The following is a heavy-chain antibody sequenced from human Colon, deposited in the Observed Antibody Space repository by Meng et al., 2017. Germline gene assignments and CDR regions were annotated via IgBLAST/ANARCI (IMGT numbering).Heavy chain of an antibody. J-gene: IGHJ4*02. V-gene: IGHV3-23*01. CDR1: GFTFSSYS. CDR3: AKKRDSSAWYGDY. D-gene: IGHD6-19*01. CDR2: ISYRGGST. Sequence: GESLKISCAASGFTFSSYSMSWVRQAPGKGLEWVSVISYRGGSTYYTDSVKGRFTISRDNSKNTLYLQMNSLRAEDTAVYYCAKKRDSSAWYGDYWGQGTLVTVSS.